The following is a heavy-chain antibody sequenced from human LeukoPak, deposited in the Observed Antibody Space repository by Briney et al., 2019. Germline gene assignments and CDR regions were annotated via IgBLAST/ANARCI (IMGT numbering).Heavy chain of an antibody. Sequence: GGSLRLSCAASGFTFSSYGMHWVRQAPGKGPEWVAVIWYDGSNKYYADSVKGRFTISRGNSKNTLYLQMNSLRAEDTAVYYCARDDYSTFDYWGQGTLVTVSS. CDR2: IWYDGSNK. V-gene: IGHV3-33*01. J-gene: IGHJ4*02. CDR1: GFTFSSYG. D-gene: IGHD4-11*01. CDR3: ARDDYSTFDY.